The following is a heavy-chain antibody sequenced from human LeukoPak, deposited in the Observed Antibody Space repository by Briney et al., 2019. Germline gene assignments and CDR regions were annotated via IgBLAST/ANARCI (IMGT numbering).Heavy chain of an antibody. CDR3: ARDWLYQVSPRGFDP. J-gene: IGHJ5*02. D-gene: IGHD1-14*01. CDR2: IYYSGST. CDR1: GGSISSYY. V-gene: IGHV4-59*12. Sequence: PSETLSLTCTVSGGSISSYYWRWIRQSPGKGLDWFGYIYYSGSTNYNPSLKSRVTMSLDTSNNQFSLRLSSVTVADTAVYYCARDWLYQVSPRGFDPWGQGTLVTVSS.